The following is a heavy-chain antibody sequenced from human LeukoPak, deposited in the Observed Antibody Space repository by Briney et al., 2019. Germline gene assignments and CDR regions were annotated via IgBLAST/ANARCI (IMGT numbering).Heavy chain of an antibody. J-gene: IGHJ6*03. Sequence: SETLSLTCAVYGGSFSGYYWSWIRQPPGKGLEWIGEINHSGSTNYNPSPKRRVTISVDTYQNQLSLKLSSVTAEDTAVYYCARGVVVVPAAMRGYYYYYMDVWGKGTTVTVSS. D-gene: IGHD2-2*01. V-gene: IGHV4-34*01. CDR3: ARGVVVVPAAMRGYYYYYMDV. CDR1: GGSFSGYY. CDR2: INHSGST.